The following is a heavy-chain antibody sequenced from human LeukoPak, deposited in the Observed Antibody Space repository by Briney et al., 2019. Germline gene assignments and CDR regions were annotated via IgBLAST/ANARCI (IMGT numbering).Heavy chain of an antibody. V-gene: IGHV4-38-2*01. CDR2: ILHSGST. Sequence: SETLSLTCAVSGYSISSAYYWGWIRQPPGKGLEWIGSILHSGSTYYNPSLKRRVTIPVDTSKIHFSLKLTSVTAADTAVYYFARDRGVRGEMDFWGQGTLVTVSS. CDR1: GYSISSAYY. CDR3: ARDRGVRGEMDF. J-gene: IGHJ4*02. D-gene: IGHD3-10*01.